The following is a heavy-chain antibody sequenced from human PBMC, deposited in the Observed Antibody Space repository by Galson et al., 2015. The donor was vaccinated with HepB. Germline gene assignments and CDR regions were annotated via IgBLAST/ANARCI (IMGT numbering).Heavy chain of an antibody. Sequence: SLRLSCAASGFTFSSYAMHWVRQAPGKGLEWVAVISYDGSNKYYADSVKGRFTISRDNSKNTLYLQMNSLRAEDTAVYYCARDMRYRSSTSCYLGDGMDVWGQGTTVTVSS. V-gene: IGHV3-30*04. J-gene: IGHJ6*02. D-gene: IGHD2-2*01. CDR2: ISYDGSNK. CDR1: GFTFSSYA. CDR3: ARDMRYRSSTSCYLGDGMDV.